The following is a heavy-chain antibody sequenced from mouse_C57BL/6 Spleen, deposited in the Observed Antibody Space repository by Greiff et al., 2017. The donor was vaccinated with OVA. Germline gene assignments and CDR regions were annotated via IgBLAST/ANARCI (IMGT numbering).Heavy chain of an antibody. V-gene: IGHV1-74*01. Sequence: QVQLQQPGAELVKPGASVKVSCKASGYTFTSYWMHWVKQRPGQGLEWIGRIHPSDSDTNYNQKFKGKATLTVDKSSSTAYMQLSSLTSEDSAVYYCATQTAQATGVFAYWGQGTLVTVSA. J-gene: IGHJ3*01. CDR3: ATQTAQATGVFAY. CDR2: IHPSDSDT. CDR1: GYTFTSYW. D-gene: IGHD3-2*02.